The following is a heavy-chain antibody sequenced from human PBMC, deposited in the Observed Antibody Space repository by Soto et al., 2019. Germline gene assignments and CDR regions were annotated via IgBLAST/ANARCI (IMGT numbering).Heavy chain of an antibody. CDR3: AANYYDSSGYLDVRFDP. D-gene: IGHD3-22*01. V-gene: IGHV4-34*01. Sequence: SETLSLTCAVYGGSFSGYYWSWIRQPPGKGLEWIGEINHSGSTNYNPSLKSRVTISVDTSKNQFSLKLSSVTAADTAVYYCAANYYDSSGYLDVRFDPWGQGTLVTVSS. CDR2: INHSGST. CDR1: GGSFSGYY. J-gene: IGHJ5*02.